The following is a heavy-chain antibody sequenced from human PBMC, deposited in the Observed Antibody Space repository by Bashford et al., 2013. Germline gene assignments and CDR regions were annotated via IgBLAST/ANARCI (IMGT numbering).Heavy chain of an antibody. CDR3: AKHEYGDFTHFDY. J-gene: IGHJ4*02. CDR1: GFTFSSYS. D-gene: IGHD4-17*01. CDR2: ISARGLSA. Sequence: GGSLRLSCAASGFTFSSYSVSWVRQAPGEGLEWVSTISARGLSANYADAVKGRFTVSRDNSKNTLFLQVSSLRAEDTAVYYCAKHEYGDFTHFDYWGQGTLVTVSS. V-gene: IGHV3-23*01.